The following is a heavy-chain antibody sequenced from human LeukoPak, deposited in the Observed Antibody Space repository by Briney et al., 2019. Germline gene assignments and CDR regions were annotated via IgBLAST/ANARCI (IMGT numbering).Heavy chain of an antibody. CDR3: ARDQNPVGSVPLGY. CDR1: GFTFSSYW. V-gene: IGHV3-30-3*01. J-gene: IGHJ4*02. D-gene: IGHD2-15*01. Sequence: GGSLRLSCAASGFTFSSYWMSWVRQAPGKGLEWVAVISYDGTNKNYADSVKGRFTISRDNSKNTLYLQMNRLKAEDTAVYFCARDQNPVGSVPLGYWGQGTLVTVSS. CDR2: ISYDGTNK.